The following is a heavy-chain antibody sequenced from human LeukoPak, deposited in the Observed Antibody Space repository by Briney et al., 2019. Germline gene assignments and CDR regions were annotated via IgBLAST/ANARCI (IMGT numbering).Heavy chain of an antibody. J-gene: IGHJ4*02. CDR1: GFTFSSYW. CDR2: IKQDGSEK. CDR3: ASPYCSGGSCYELDY. Sequence: GGSLRLSCAASGFTFSSYWMSWVRQAPGKGLEWVANIKQDGSEKYYVDSVKGRFTISRDNAENSLYLQMNSLRAEDTAVYYCASPYCSGGSCYELDYWGQGTLVTVSS. V-gene: IGHV3-7*02. D-gene: IGHD2-15*01.